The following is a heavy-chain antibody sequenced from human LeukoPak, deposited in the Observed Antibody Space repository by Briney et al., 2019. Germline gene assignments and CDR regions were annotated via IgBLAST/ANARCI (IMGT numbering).Heavy chain of an antibody. V-gene: IGHV4-61*08. CDR2: IYYSGST. CDR3: ARGSAWYEIYFQH. Sequence: SETLSLTCTVSGASISSGDYLWSWIRQSPGKGLEWIGYIYYSGSTNYNPSLKSRVTISLDTSTNQVSLKLNSVTAADTAVYYCARGSAWYEIYFQHWGQGTLVTVSS. CDR1: GASISSGDYL. J-gene: IGHJ1*01. D-gene: IGHD6-19*01.